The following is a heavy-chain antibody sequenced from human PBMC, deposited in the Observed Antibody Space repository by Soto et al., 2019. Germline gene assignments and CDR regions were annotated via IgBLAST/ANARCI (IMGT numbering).Heavy chain of an antibody. D-gene: IGHD4-17*01. J-gene: IGHJ3*02. V-gene: IGHV1-58*01. CDR3: ARGYGDYWGVAFDI. CDR1: GFTFTSSA. CDR2: IVVDSGNT. Sequence: ASVKVSCKASGFTFTSSAVQWVRQARGQGLEWMGWIVVDSGNTNYAQKFQDRVTMTTDTSTSTAYMELRSLRSDDTAVYYCARGYGDYWGVAFDIWGQGTMVTVSS.